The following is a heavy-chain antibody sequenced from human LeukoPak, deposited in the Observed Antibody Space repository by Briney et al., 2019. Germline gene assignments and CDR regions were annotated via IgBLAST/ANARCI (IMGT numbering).Heavy chain of an antibody. CDR1: GGSITSYY. J-gene: IGHJ4*02. V-gene: IGHV4-4*07. Sequence: PSETLSLTCTVSGGSITSYYWSWIRQPAGKGLEWIGHIYTSGSTNHNPSLKSRVTMSVDTSKNQFSLNLSSVTAADTAVYYCAGGWFGGYYFDYWGQGTLVTVSS. CDR2: IYTSGST. CDR3: AGGWFGGYYFDY. D-gene: IGHD3-10*01.